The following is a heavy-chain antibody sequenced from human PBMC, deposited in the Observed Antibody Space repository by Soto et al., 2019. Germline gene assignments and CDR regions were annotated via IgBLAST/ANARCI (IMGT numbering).Heavy chain of an antibody. CDR2: ISYDGSNK. CDR1: GFTFSSFA. D-gene: IGHD6-19*01. J-gene: IGHJ4*02. Sequence: QVQLVESGVGVVQPGRSLRLSCAASGFTFSSFAIHWVRQAPGKGLEWVAVISYDGSNKLYADSVKGRFTISRDNSNNTVHLQMNSLRTEDTAVYYCARDRGSSGWFRPDFDHWGQGTLVRVSS. CDR3: ARDRGSSGWFRPDFDH. V-gene: IGHV3-30-3*01.